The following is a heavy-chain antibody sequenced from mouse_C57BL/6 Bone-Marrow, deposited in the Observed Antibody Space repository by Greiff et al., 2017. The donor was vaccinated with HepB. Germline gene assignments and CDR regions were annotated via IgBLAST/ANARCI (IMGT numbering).Heavy chain of an antibody. J-gene: IGHJ2*01. V-gene: IGHV2-9-1*01. CDR2: IWTGGGT. Sequence: VQRVESGPGLVAPSQCLSITCTVSGFSLTSYAISWVRQPPGKGLEWLGVIWTGGGTNYNSALKSRMSISKDNSKSQVFLKMNRLQTDDTARYYCARIFITTVVASFDYWGQGTTLTVSS. CDR3: ARIFITTVVASFDY. D-gene: IGHD1-1*01. CDR1: GFSLTSYA.